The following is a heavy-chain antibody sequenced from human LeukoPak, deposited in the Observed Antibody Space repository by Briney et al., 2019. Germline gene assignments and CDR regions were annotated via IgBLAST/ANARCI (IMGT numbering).Heavy chain of an antibody. CDR3: ARATGEPNWFDP. CDR1: GYTFTSYD. D-gene: IGHD1-14*01. J-gene: IGHJ5*02. Sequence: GASVKVSCKASGYTFTSYDINWVRQATGQGLEWMGWMNPNSGNTGYAQKFQGRVTMTRNTSISTVYMELSSLRSEDTAVYYCARATGEPNWFDPWGQGTLVTVSS. V-gene: IGHV1-8*01. CDR2: MNPNSGNT.